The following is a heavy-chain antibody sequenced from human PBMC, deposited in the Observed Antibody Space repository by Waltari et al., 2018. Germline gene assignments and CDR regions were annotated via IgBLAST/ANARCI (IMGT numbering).Heavy chain of an antibody. CDR3: ANLELKRFSY. J-gene: IGHJ4*02. CDR2: IKQFGSEQ. Sequence: EVQLVESGGGLVQPGGSLRLSCAASGFTFSNNWMGWVRQAPGKWRWGLAKIKQFGSEQYVVDSLTDRLPISRDNAKTSLYLQMNGLRANSTAVYYCANLELKRFSYWGQGTLVTVSS. D-gene: IGHD1-7*01. CDR1: GFTFSNNW. V-gene: IGHV3-7*01.